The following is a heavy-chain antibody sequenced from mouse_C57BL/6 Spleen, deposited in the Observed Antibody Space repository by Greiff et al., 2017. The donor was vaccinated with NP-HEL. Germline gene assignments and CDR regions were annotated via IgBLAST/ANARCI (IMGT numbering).Heavy chain of an antibody. V-gene: IGHV1-54*01. J-gene: IGHJ4*01. D-gene: IGHD3-1*01. CDR1: GYAFTNYL. CDR3: AREDLSLSDYYAMDY. Sequence: QVQLQQSGAELVRPGTSVKVSCKASGYAFTNYLIEWVKQRPGQGLEWIGVINPGSGGTNYNEKFKGKATLTADKSSSTAYMQLSSLTSEDSAVYFCAREDLSLSDYYAMDYWGQGTSVTVSS. CDR2: INPGSGGT.